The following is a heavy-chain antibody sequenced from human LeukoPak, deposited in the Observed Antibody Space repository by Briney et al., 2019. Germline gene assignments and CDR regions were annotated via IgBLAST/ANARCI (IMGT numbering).Heavy chain of an antibody. D-gene: IGHD3-22*01. CDR2: IRYDGSNK. Sequence: GGSLRLSCAASGFTFSSYGMHWVRQAPGKGLEGVAFIRYDGSNKYYADSVKGRFTISRDNSKNTLYLQMNSLRAEDTAVYYCAKGAIAVVSWFDPWGQGTLVTVSS. CDR3: AKGAIAVVSWFDP. J-gene: IGHJ5*02. CDR1: GFTFSSYG. V-gene: IGHV3-30*02.